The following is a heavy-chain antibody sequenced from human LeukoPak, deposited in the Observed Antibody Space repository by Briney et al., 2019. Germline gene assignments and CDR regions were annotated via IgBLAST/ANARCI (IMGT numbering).Heavy chain of an antibody. Sequence: GGSLRLSCAASGFTFSSYWMSWVRQAPGKGLERVANIKQDGSEKYYVDSVKGRFTISRDNAKNSLYLQMNSLRAEDTAVYYCARDILNHEILTYYYDSSGSNAFDIWGQGTMVTVSS. J-gene: IGHJ3*02. CDR1: GFTFSSYW. CDR3: ARDILNHEILTYYYDSSGSNAFDI. D-gene: IGHD3-22*01. CDR2: IKQDGSEK. V-gene: IGHV3-7*01.